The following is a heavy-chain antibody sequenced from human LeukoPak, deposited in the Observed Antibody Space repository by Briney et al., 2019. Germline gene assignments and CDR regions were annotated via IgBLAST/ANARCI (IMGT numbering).Heavy chain of an antibody. V-gene: IGHV4-34*01. Sequence: SETLSLTCAVYGGSFSGYYWSWIRQPPGKGLEWIGSIYYSGSTYYNPSLKSRVTISVDTSKNQFSLKLSSVTAADTAVYYCARRDAFDIWGQGTMVTVSS. CDR1: GGSFSGYY. CDR3: ARRDAFDI. CDR2: IYYSGST. J-gene: IGHJ3*02.